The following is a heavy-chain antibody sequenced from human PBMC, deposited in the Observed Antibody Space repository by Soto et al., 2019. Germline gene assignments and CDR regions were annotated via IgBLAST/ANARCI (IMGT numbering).Heavy chain of an antibody. D-gene: IGHD3-16*01. Sequence: QITLNESGPALGNPTQTLTLTCTFSGFSLNTRDVGVGWIRQPPGKALEWLGVVYWDDDKTYSPSLKSRLTITKDTPKNQVVLRMTKMDPVDTATYYCAHCRGGVASFWGQGTLVTVSS. V-gene: IGHV2-5*02. CDR1: GFSLNTRDVG. J-gene: IGHJ4*02. CDR2: VYWDDDK. CDR3: AHCRGGVASF.